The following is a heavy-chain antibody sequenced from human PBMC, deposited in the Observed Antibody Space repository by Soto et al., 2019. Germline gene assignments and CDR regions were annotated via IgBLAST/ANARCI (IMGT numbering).Heavy chain of an antibody. V-gene: IGHV1-2*04. D-gene: IGHD4-4*01. CDR3: ARAPSNYVGVSDY. J-gene: IGHJ4*02. CDR2: INPNSGGT. CDR1: GYTFTSSY. Sequence: ASVKSSCNASGYTFTSSYMHWVRQAPGQGLEWMGWINPNSGGTNYAQKFQGWVTMTRDTSISTAYMELSRLRSDDTAVYYCARAPSNYVGVSDYWGQVTLVTVSS.